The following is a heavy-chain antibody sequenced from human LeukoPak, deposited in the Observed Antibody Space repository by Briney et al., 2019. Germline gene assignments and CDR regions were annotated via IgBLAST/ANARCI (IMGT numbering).Heavy chain of an antibody. CDR1: GFTFNTFN. D-gene: IGHD3-9*01. CDR3: ARGHYDVLAASYKWTPDY. CDR2: ITSGGDYI. J-gene: IGHJ4*02. Sequence: GGSLRLSCAASGFTFNTFNMNWVRQAPGKGLEWVSSITSGGDYIYYADSVKGRFTTSRDNAKNSLSLQLNSLRVEATAVYYFARGHYDVLAASYKWTPDYWGQGTLVTVSS. V-gene: IGHV3-21*01.